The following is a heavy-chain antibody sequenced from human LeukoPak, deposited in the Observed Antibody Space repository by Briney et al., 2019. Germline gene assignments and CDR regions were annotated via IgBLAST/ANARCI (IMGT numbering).Heavy chain of an antibody. CDR2: INPSSGGT. J-gene: IGHJ4*02. CDR3: ATSKYYYDSSGYIAFDY. Sequence: ASVKDSCKASGYTFTGYYMHWVRQAPGQGLEWMGWINPSSGGTNYAQKFQGRVTMTRDTSISTAYMELSRLRSDDTAVYYCATSKYYYDSSGYIAFDYWGQGTLVTVSS. CDR1: GYTFTGYY. V-gene: IGHV1-2*02. D-gene: IGHD3-22*01.